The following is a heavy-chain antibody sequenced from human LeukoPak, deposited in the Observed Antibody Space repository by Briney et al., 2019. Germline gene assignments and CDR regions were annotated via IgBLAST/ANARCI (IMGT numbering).Heavy chain of an antibody. D-gene: IGHD5-24*01. Sequence: PGGSLRLSCAASGLTFSSHAMSWVRQAPGKGLEWVPLISGSGGHTYYGDSVKGRFTISRDNSTNRLYLQMNSLRPEDTAVYYCAKGGAATMRDGYNYYYYYMEVWGRGTTVTVSS. V-gene: IGHV3-23*01. CDR1: GLTFSSHA. CDR3: AKGGAATMRDGYNYYYYYMEV. CDR2: ISGSGGHT. J-gene: IGHJ6*03.